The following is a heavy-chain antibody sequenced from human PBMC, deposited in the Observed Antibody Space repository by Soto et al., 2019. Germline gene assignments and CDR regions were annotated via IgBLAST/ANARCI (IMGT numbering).Heavy chain of an antibody. CDR2: IYYSGST. CDR1: GGSISSYY. CDR3: ARLNYYDSSGYLGGFDY. V-gene: IGHV4-59*01. J-gene: IGHJ4*02. Sequence: PSETLSLTCTVSGGSISSYYWSWIRQPPWKGLEWIGYIYYSGSTNYNPSLKSRVTISVDTSKNQFSLKLSSVTAADTAVYYCARLNYYDSSGYLGGFDYWGKGTLVTVSS. D-gene: IGHD3-22*01.